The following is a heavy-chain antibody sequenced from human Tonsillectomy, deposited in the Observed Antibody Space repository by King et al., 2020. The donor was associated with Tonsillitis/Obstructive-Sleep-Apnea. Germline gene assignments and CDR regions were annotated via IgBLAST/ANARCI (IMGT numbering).Heavy chain of an antibody. J-gene: IGHJ4*02. CDR2: IYHSGST. V-gene: IGHV4-4*02. D-gene: IGHD1-26*01. CDR1: GGSISSSNW. Sequence: HVQLQESGPGLVKPSGTLSLTCAVSGGSISSSNWWSWVRQPPGKGLEWIGEIYHSGSTNYNPSLKSRVTISVDKSKNQFSLKLSPVTAADTAVYYCARDLGGGAVGATYYFDYWGQGTLVTVSS. CDR3: ARDLGGGAVGATYYFDY.